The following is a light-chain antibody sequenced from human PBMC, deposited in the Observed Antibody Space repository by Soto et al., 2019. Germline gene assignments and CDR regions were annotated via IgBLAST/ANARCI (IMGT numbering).Light chain of an antibody. CDR1: SSDVGGYNY. V-gene: IGLV2-8*01. CDR3: NSHTISNTRV. CDR2: EVS. Sequence: QSALTQPPSASGSPGQSVTIPCTGTSSDVGGYNYVSWYQQHPGKAPKLMIYEVSKRPSGVPDRFSGSKSGYTASLTISGLLAEDEADYYCNSHTISNTRVFGTGTKVTVL. J-gene: IGLJ1*01.